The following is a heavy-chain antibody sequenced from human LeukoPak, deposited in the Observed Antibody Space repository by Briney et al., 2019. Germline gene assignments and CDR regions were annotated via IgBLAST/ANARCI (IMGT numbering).Heavy chain of an antibody. CDR3: AKLQQWLVRGAFDY. J-gene: IGHJ4*02. D-gene: IGHD6-19*01. CDR2: MKQDGSQK. CDR1: GFTFSMYW. Sequence: GESLKLSCVASGFTFSMYWMTWFRQAPGKGLEWVANMKQDGSQKNYVDSVKGRFTISRDNSKNTLYLQMNSLRAEDTAVYYCAKLQQWLVRGAFDYWGQGTLVTVSS. V-gene: IGHV3-7*03.